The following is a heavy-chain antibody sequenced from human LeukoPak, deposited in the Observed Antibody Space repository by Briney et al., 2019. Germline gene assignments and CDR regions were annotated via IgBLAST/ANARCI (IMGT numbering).Heavy chain of an antibody. CDR2: IYHTGST. D-gene: IGHD5-24*01. J-gene: IGHJ3*02. CDR1: GDSISSGDYY. CDR3: ARVDGPFDI. Sequence: SETLSLTCTVSGDSISSGDYYWSWIRQPPGKGLEWIAYIYHTGSTYYNPSLRSRVIISVDTSKNQFSLKLSSMTAADMAVDYCARVDGPFDIWGQGTMVTVSS. V-gene: IGHV4-30-4*08.